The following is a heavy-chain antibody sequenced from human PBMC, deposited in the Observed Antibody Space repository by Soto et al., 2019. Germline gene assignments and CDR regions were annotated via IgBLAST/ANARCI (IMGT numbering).Heavy chain of an antibody. CDR2: ISSSISTM. J-gene: IGHJ4*02. V-gene: IGHV3-48*02. Sequence: EVQLVESGGGLVQPGGSLRLSCAASGFPFSSYSMNWFPRAPGKGLEWLSYISSSISTMHYADSVKGRCTISRDNAKNSLYLQINSLRDEDTAVYYCAREVRDTAVADFDYWGQGTLVTVSS. D-gene: IGHD5-18*01. CDR1: GFPFSSYS. CDR3: AREVRDTAVADFDY.